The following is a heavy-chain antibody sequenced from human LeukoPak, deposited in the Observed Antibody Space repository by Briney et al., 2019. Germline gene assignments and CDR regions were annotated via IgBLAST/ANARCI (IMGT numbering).Heavy chain of an antibody. CDR1: GYSISSGYY. CDR2: IYHSGST. V-gene: IGHV4-38-2*02. J-gene: IGHJ6*03. CDR3: ARVDTVNYYYYMDV. Sequence: PSETLSLTCTVSGYSISSGYYWGWIRQPPGKGLEWIGSIYHSGSTYYNPSLKSRVTISVDKSKNQFSLKLSSVTAADTAVYYCARVDTVNYYYYMDVWGKGTPVTVSS. D-gene: IGHD5-18*01.